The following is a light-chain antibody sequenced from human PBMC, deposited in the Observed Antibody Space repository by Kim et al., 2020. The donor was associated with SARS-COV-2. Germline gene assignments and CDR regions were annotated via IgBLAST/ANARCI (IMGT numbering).Light chain of an antibody. CDR3: QKDNSAPFT. Sequence: GDRVTITCRASRDINNYLAWYQQRPGKVPKLLLYAASTLQSGVPSGFSGSGSGTDFTLTISSLQPEDVATYYCQKDNSAPFTFGGGTKVDIK. J-gene: IGKJ4*01. V-gene: IGKV1-27*01. CDR2: AAS. CDR1: RDINNY.